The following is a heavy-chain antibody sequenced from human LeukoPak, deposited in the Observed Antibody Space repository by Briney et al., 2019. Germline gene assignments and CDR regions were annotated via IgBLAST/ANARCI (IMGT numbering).Heavy chain of an antibody. CDR2: ISGSGGST. J-gene: IGHJ4*02. CDR3: AKSGVEMATLYYFDY. Sequence: GGSLRLSCAASGFTFSSYGMSWVRQAPGKGLEWVSAISGSGGSTYYADSVKGRFTISRDNSKNTLYLQMNSLRAEDTAVYYCAKSGVEMATLYYFDYWGQGTLVTVSS. V-gene: IGHV3-23*01. CDR1: GFTFSSYG. D-gene: IGHD5-24*01.